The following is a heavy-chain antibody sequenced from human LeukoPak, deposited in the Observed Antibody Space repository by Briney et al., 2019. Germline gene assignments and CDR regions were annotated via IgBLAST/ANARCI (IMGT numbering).Heavy chain of an antibody. J-gene: IGHJ4*02. D-gene: IGHD1-26*01. CDR2: ISNNGGYT. V-gene: IGHV3-23*01. CDR1: GFTFSSSA. Sequence: GGSLRLSCAASGFTFSSSAMSWVRQAPGKGLEWVSAISNNGGYTYYADSVKGRFTISRDNAKKSLYLQINSLRAEDTAVYYCATKSGNYYNYWGQGSLVTVSS. CDR3: ATKSGNYYNY.